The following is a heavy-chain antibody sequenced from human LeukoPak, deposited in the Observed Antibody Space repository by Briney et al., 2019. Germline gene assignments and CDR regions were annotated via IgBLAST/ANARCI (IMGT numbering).Heavy chain of an antibody. V-gene: IGHV1-2*02. J-gene: IGHJ6*02. D-gene: IGHD2-2*01. CDR3: ARELVVPAAIHYYYGMDV. Sequence: ASVKVSCKASGYTFTGYYIHWVRQAPGQGLEWMGLINPNSGGTNYAQKFQGRVTMTRDTSISTAYMELSRLRSDDTAVYYCARELVVPAAIHYYYGMDVWGQGTTVTVSS. CDR2: INPNSGGT. CDR1: GYTFTGYY.